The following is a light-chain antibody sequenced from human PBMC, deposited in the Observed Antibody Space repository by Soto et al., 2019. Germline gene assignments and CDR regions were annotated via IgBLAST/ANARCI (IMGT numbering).Light chain of an antibody. CDR2: GAS. J-gene: IGKJ1*01. CDR3: QQYGSSLRT. CDR1: QSVSSSY. Sequence: EIVLTQPPGTLSLSPGERATLSCRASQSVSSSYLAWYQQKPGQAPRLLIYGASSRATGIPDRFSGSGSGTDCTLTISRVEPEDFAVYYCQQYGSSLRTFGQGTKVEIK. V-gene: IGKV3-20*01.